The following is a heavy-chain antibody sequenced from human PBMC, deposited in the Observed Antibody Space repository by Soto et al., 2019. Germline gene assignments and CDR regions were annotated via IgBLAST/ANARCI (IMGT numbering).Heavy chain of an antibody. CDR1: AGSISSYY. V-gene: IGHV4-59*08. J-gene: IGHJ4*02. D-gene: IGHD4-17*01. CDR3: ASRYGGALDY. Sequence: PSETRSLTCTVSAGSISSYYWSWIRQPPRKGLEWIGYIYYSGNTNYNTSLKTRVTISVHASKNQFSLNLRSVPATGPPAYYCASRYGGALDYWSQRTLVTAAS. CDR2: IYYSGNT.